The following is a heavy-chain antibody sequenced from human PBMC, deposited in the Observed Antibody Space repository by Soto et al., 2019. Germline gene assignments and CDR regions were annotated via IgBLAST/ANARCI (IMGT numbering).Heavy chain of an antibody. D-gene: IGHD3-16*01. CDR2: ISGSGGST. CDR3: AKCFGGVWGSSDPDAFDI. Sequence: GGSLRLSCAASGFTFSSYAMSWVRQAPGKGLEWVSAISGSGGSTYYADSVKGRFTISRDNSKNTLYLQMNSLRAEDTAVYYCAKCFGGVWGSSDPDAFDIWGQGTMVTV. V-gene: IGHV3-23*01. J-gene: IGHJ3*02. CDR1: GFTFSSYA.